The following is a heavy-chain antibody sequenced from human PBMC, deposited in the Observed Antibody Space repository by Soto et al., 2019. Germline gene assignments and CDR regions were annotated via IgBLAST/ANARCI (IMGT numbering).Heavy chain of an antibody. CDR2: ISYDGSNK. V-gene: IGHV3-30-3*01. D-gene: IGHD3-22*01. CDR3: ARAGSGYRYYFDY. CDR1: GFTFSSYA. Sequence: QVQLVESGGGVVQPGRSLRLSCAASGFTFSSYAMHWVRQAPGKGLEWVAVISYDGSNKYYADSVKGRFTISRDNSKNTLYLQMNSLRAEDTAVYYCARAGSGYRYYFDYWGQGTLVTVSS. J-gene: IGHJ4*02.